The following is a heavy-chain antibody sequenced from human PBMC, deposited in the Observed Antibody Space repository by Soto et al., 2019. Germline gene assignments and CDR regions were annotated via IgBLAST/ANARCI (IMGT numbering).Heavy chain of an antibody. D-gene: IGHD1-1*01. CDR2: ISIGGTTI. J-gene: IGHJ4*02. V-gene: IGHV3-48*01. CDR1: GFTFRNYN. CDR3: ARELERVFDY. Sequence: GGSLRLSCSASGFTFRNYNMNWVRQAPGKGLEWVSHISIGGTTIDYADSVKGRFTISRDNAENSLYLQMNSLRIEDTAVYYCARELERVFDYWGQGTLVTVSS.